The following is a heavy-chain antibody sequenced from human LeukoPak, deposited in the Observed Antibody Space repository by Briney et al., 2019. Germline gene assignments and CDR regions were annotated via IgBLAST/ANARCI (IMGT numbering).Heavy chain of an antibody. CDR2: MSYSGRT. CDR3: ARGVEDIVVVVAATSYYYYYYIDV. CDR1: GGSISISNYY. V-gene: IGHV4-39*07. D-gene: IGHD2-15*01. Sequence: SETLSLTCTVSGGSISISNYYWGWIRQPPGKGLEWIGSMSYSGRTYYNPSLKTRVTVSLDTSKNQFSLNLISVTAADTAVYYCARGVEDIVVVVAATSYYYYYYIDVWGKGTTVTVSS. J-gene: IGHJ6*03.